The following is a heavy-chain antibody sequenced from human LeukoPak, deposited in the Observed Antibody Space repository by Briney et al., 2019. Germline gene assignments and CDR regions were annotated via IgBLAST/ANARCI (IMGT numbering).Heavy chain of an antibody. D-gene: IGHD2-2*02. V-gene: IGHV4-39*01. J-gene: IGHJ5*02. CDR3: ARHAVVPAAIRPFDP. CDR1: GGSIGSSSYY. Sequence: SETLSLTCTVSGGSIGSSSYYWGWIRQPPGKGLEWIGSIYYSGSTYYNPSLKSRVTISVDTSKNQFSLKLSSVTAADTAVYYCARHAVVPAAIRPFDPWGQGTLVTVSS. CDR2: IYYSGST.